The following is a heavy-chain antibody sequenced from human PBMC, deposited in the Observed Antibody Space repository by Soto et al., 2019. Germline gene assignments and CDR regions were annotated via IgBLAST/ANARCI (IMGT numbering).Heavy chain of an antibody. Sequence: ASVKVSCKASGYIFTGYYMHWVRQAPGQGLEWMGWINPNSGGTNYAQKFQDRVTMTRDTSISTAYMELSRLRSDDTAVYYCARGYCSSTSCYNSPYYYYGMDVWGQGTTVTVSS. CDR1: GYIFTGYY. CDR2: INPNSGGT. D-gene: IGHD2-2*02. CDR3: ARGYCSSTSCYNSPYYYYGMDV. J-gene: IGHJ6*02. V-gene: IGHV1-2*02.